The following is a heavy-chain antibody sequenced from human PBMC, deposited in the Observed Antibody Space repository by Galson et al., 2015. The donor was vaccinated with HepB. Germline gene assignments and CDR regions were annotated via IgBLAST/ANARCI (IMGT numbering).Heavy chain of an antibody. Sequence: SVKVSCKASGGTFSSYAISWVRQAPGQGLEWMGGIIPIFGTANYAQKFQGRVTITADESTSTAYMELSSLRSEDTAVYYCARDLGSGWYSSSSRYFDYWGQGTLVTVSS. CDR3: ARDLGSGWYSSSSRYFDY. CDR2: IIPIFGTA. D-gene: IGHD6-6*01. V-gene: IGHV1-69*13. CDR1: GGTFSSYA. J-gene: IGHJ4*02.